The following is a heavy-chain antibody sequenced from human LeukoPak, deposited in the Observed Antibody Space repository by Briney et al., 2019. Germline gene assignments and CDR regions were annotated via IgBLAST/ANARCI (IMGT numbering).Heavy chain of an antibody. CDR1: GGSISSSSYY. J-gene: IGHJ4*02. Sequence: SETLSLTCTVSGGSISSSSYYWGWIRQPQGKGLEWIGSIYYSGSTYYNPSLKSRVTISVDTSKNQFSLKLSSVTAADTAVYYCARSQYPKLRFLAVAGNFDYSGPGTLVTVSS. V-gene: IGHV4-39*01. CDR3: ARSQYPKLRFLAVAGNFDY. CDR2: IYYSGST. D-gene: IGHD6-19*01.